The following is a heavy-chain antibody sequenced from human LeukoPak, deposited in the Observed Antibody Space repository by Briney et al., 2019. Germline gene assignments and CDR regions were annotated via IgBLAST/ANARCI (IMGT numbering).Heavy chain of an antibody. J-gene: IGHJ4*02. V-gene: IGHV4-61*02. CDR1: GGSISSGSYY. CDR3: AREYLVKSSGWNGFDY. Sequence: PSETLSLTCTVSGGSISSGSYYWSWIRQPAGKGPEWIGRIYTSGSTNYNPSLKSRVTISVDTSKNQFSLKLSSVTAADTAVYYCAREYLVKSSGWNGFDYWGQGTLVTVSS. D-gene: IGHD6-19*01. CDR2: IYTSGST.